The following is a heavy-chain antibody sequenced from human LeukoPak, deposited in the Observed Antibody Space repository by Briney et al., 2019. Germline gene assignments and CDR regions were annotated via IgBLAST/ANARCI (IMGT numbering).Heavy chain of an antibody. CDR3: ARHRMATGGAFDI. V-gene: IGHV4-59*08. J-gene: IGHJ3*02. CDR1: GGSISSYY. D-gene: IGHD5-24*01. Sequence: SETLSLTCTVSGGSISSYYWSWIRQPPGKGLEWIGYIYYSGSTNYNPSLKSRVTISVDTSKNQFSLKLSSVTAADTAVYYCARHRMATGGAFDIWGQGTMVTVSS. CDR2: IYYSGST.